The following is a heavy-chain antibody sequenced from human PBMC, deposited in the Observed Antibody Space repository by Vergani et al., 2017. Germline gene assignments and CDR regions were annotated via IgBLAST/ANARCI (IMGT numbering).Heavy chain of an antibody. CDR1: GESIRRGSHY. V-gene: IGHV4-61*02. J-gene: IGHJ4*02. Sequence: QVKLQESGPGLLKPSQTLSLTFTVPGESIRRGSHYWSWIRQPAGKGPEWIGHIHTGGRTDLNPSYKSRVSIAVDTSKSQFSLKLNSVTIADTAVYYWARSRPYCTSGSCPAIWGQRALVTGSS. CDR3: ARSRPYCTSGSCPAI. D-gene: IGHD2-15*01. CDR2: IHTGGRT.